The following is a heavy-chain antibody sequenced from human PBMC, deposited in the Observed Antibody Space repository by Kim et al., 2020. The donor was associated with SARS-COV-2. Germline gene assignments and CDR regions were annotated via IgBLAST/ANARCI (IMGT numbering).Heavy chain of an antibody. Sequence: GGSLRLSCAASGFTFSSYAMSWVRQAPGKGLEWVSAISGSGGSTYYADSVKGRFTISRDNSKNTLYLQMNSLRAEDTAVYYCAKFPQYYYDSSGYCYFDYWGQGTLVTVSS. CDR3: AKFPQYYYDSSGYCYFDY. D-gene: IGHD3-22*01. CDR1: GFTFSSYA. J-gene: IGHJ4*02. CDR2: ISGSGGST. V-gene: IGHV3-23*01.